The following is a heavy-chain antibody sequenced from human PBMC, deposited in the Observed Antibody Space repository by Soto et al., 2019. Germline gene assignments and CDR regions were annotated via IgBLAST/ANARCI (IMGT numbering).Heavy chain of an antibody. J-gene: IGHJ4*02. CDR3: AKDRTVAARNFDY. Sequence: PGGSLRLSFAASGLTFRNYALGWVRQAPGKGLEWVSSISTSIDATYYADSVKGRFTISRDDSKNTLYLQMNSLRAEDTAVYYCAKDRTVAARNFDYWGQGTLVTVSS. D-gene: IGHD6-6*01. CDR1: GLTFRNYA. V-gene: IGHV3-23*01. CDR2: ISTSIDAT.